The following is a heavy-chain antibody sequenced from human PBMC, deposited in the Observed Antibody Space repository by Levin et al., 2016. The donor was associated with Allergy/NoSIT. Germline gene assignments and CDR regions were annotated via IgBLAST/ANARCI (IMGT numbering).Heavy chain of an antibody. CDR1: GDSVSNNIAA. Sequence: SETLSLTCAISGDSVSNNIAAWSWIRQSPSRGLEWLGRTYYRSRWSSDYAESVKSRIIINSDTSKNQFSLHLNSVTPEDTAVYYCARIRCTRARCSIGFDPWGQGSLVTVSS. CDR2: TYYRSRWSS. J-gene: IGHJ5*02. CDR3: ARIRCTRARCSIGFDP. D-gene: IGHD2-8*01. V-gene: IGHV6-1*01.